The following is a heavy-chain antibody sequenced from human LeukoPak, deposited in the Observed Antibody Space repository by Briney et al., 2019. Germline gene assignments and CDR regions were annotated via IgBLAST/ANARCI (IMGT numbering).Heavy chain of an antibody. CDR2: ISAYNGNT. V-gene: IGHV1-18*01. Sequence: ASVKVSCEASGYTFTSYGISWVRQAPGQGLEWMGWISAYNGNTNYAQKLQGRVTMATDTSTSTAYMELRSLRSDDTAVYYCARVVWGWGFDYWGQGTLVTVSS. CDR3: ARVVWGWGFDY. D-gene: IGHD7-27*01. J-gene: IGHJ4*02. CDR1: GYTFTSYG.